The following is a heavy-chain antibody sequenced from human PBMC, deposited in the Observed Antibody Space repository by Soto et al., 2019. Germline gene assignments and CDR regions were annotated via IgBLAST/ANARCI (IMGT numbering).Heavy chain of an antibody. CDR1: GYAFTRYG. Sequence: GASVKVSCEASGYAFTRYGIRWVRQAPGQGLEWMEWISTYNRDTNYAPSLHGRITMATDTSTSTAYMELRSLPADDTAVYYCARDERDSCSGGNCFYFDYWGQGTLVTVSS. V-gene: IGHV1-18*04. J-gene: IGHJ4*02. CDR3: ARDERDSCSGGNCFYFDY. D-gene: IGHD2-15*01. CDR2: ISTYNRDT.